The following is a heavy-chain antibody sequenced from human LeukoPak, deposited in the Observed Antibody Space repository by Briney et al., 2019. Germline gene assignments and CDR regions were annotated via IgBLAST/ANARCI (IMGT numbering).Heavy chain of an antibody. J-gene: IGHJ4*02. D-gene: IGHD2-2*01. Sequence: GGSLRLSCAASGFTFSSYAMSWVRQAPGKGLEGVSAISGSGGSTYYADSVKGRFTISRDNSKNTLYLQMNSLRAEDTAVYYCAKDRVRYVVPAAMTHWDQGTLVTVSS. CDR1: GFTFSSYA. V-gene: IGHV3-23*01. CDR2: ISGSGGST. CDR3: AKDRVRYVVPAAMTH.